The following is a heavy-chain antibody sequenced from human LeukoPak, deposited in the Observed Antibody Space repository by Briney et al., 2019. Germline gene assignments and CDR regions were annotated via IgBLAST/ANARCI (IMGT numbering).Heavy chain of an antibody. D-gene: IGHD2-2*01. CDR2: MNPNSGNT. J-gene: IGHJ5*02. V-gene: IGHV1-8*01. Sequence: ASVKVSCKASGYTFTSYDINWARQATGQGLEWMGWMNPNSGNTGYAQKFQGRVTMTRNTSISTAYMELSSLRSEDTAVYYCARVRKSCSSTSCYFDPWGQGTLVTVSS. CDR3: ARVRKSCSSTSCYFDP. CDR1: GYTFTSYD.